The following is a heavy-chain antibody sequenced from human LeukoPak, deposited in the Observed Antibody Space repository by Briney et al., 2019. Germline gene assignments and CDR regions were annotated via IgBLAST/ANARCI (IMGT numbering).Heavy chain of an antibody. CDR2: IIPIFGTA. D-gene: IGHD3-3*01. J-gene: IGHJ4*02. V-gene: IGHV1-69*05. Sequence: GASVKVSCKASGGTFSSYAISWVRQAPGQGLEWMGGIIPIFGTANYAQKLQGRVTMTRDTSTSTVYMELSSLRSEDTAVYYCARPSYDFWSGQLGYWGQGTLVTVSS. CDR1: GGTFSSYA. CDR3: ARPSYDFWSGQLGY.